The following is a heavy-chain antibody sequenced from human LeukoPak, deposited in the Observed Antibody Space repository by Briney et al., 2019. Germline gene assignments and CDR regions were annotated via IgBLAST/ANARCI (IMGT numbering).Heavy chain of an antibody. CDR1: GYTFTSYG. V-gene: IGHV1-18*01. Sequence: GASVEVSCKASGYTFTSYGISWVRQAPGQGLEWMGWISAYNGNTNYAQKLQGRVTMTTDTSTSTAYMELRSLRAEDTAVYYCARKGSNVLLWFGEFDYWGQGTLVTVSS. D-gene: IGHD3-10*01. J-gene: IGHJ4*02. CDR3: ARKGSNVLLWFGEFDY. CDR2: ISAYNGNT.